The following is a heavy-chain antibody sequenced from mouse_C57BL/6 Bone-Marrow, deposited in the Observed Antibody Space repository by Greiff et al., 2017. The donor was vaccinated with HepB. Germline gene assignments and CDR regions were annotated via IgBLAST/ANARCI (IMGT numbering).Heavy chain of an antibody. CDR2: ISNGGGST. Sequence: EVQLVESGGGLVQPGGSLKLSCAASGFTFSDYYMYWVRQTPEKRLEWVAYISNGGGSTYHPDTVKGRFPIPRDRATNTLYLQMGRLKSEDTAMYYCARPPCYYGSSYGYFDVWGTGTTVTVSS. CDR1: GFTFSDYY. V-gene: IGHV5-12*01. CDR3: ARPPCYYGSSYGYFDV. J-gene: IGHJ1*03. D-gene: IGHD1-1*01.